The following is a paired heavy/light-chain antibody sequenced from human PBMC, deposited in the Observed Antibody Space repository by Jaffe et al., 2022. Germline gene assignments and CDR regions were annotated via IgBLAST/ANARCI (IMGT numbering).Light chain of an antibody. CDR3: QHYSNLLYT. Sequence: DIQMTQSPSTLSASVGDRVTITCQASQDIANSLNWFQQKSGKAPTLLIFDASNLETGVPSRFSGSGSGTDFTLTISSLQPEDFATYYCQHYSNLLYTFGQGTKLEIK. CDR2: DAS. CDR1: QDIANS. V-gene: IGKV1-33*01. J-gene: IGKJ2*01.
Heavy chain of an antibody. V-gene: IGHV4-4*02. J-gene: IGHJ5*02. CDR3: ARGRYCTSTTCPAHWFDP. Sequence: VQLQESGPGLLKPSETLSLTCSVSGASILGSHWWSWVRQPPGKGLEWIGEIYHGETTNYNPSLKSRVIVSVDKSQNQFSLRLSSVTAADTATYYCARGRYCTSTTCPAHWFDPWGQGILVTVSS. D-gene: IGHD2-2*01. CDR2: IYHGETT. CDR1: GASILGSHW.